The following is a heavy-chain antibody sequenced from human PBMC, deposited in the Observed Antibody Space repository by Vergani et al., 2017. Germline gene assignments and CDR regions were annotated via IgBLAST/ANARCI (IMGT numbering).Heavy chain of an antibody. Sequence: QVQLVQSGAEVKKPGASVKVSCKASGYTFTSYGISWVRQAPGQGLEWMGWISAYNGNTNYAQKLQGRVTMTTDTSTSTAYMELRSLRSDDTAVYFCARVGAYGSGSYSSVYYYYMDVWGKGTTVTVSS. CDR1: GYTFTSYG. CDR3: ARVGAYGSGSYSSVYYYYMDV. V-gene: IGHV1-18*01. J-gene: IGHJ6*03. D-gene: IGHD3-10*01. CDR2: ISAYNGNT.